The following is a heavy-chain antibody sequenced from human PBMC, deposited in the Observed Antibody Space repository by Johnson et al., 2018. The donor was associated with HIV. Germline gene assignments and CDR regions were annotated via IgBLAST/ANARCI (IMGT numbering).Heavy chain of an antibody. J-gene: IGHJ3*01. CDR1: GFTFSSYG. D-gene: IGHD6-19*01. CDR3: AKIGQWRERLDAFDV. V-gene: IGHV3-30*02. CDR2: IRYDGTNK. Sequence: QVQLVESGGGLVQPGGSLRLSCAASGFTFSSYGMHWVRQAPGKGLEWVAVIRYDGTNKYYADSMKGRFTISRDNSKNTLYLQMSSLRPEDTAVYYCAKIGQWRERLDAFDVWGQGTMVTVSS.